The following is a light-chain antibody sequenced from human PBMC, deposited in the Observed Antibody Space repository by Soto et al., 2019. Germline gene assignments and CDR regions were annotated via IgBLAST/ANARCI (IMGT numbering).Light chain of an antibody. Sequence: DIQMTQSPSSLSASVGDRVTITCRASQSISCYLNWYQQKPGKAPKLLIFAASSLQSVVPSRFSGSVSETDFALTIISLQPEDFATYYCQQSYSTPPSFGQGNKLES. CDR1: QSISCY. CDR3: QQSYSTPPS. CDR2: AAS. J-gene: IGKJ2*01. V-gene: IGKV1-39*01.